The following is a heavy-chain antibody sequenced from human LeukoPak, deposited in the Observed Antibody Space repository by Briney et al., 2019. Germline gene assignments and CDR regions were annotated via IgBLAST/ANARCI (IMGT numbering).Heavy chain of an antibody. CDR1: GFTFSSYA. D-gene: IGHD1-14*01. CDR2: IFGSGAGT. Sequence: GGSLRPSCAASGFTFSSYAMRWVRQAPGKGLEWVSTIFGSGAGTFYADSVKGRFTISRDNSKNTLYLQMNTLRADDTAVYYCANVDHQSVSVHYWGQGTLVTVSS. J-gene: IGHJ4*02. CDR3: ANVDHQSVSVHY. V-gene: IGHV3-23*01.